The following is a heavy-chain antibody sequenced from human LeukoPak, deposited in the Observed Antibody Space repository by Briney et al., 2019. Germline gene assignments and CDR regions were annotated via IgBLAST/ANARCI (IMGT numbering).Heavy chain of an antibody. V-gene: IGHV3-74*01. CDR1: GSSFSSYW. CDR3: ARDRVYCGSTSCYAYYFDY. D-gene: IGHD2-2*01. CDR2: INSDGSIT. Sequence: GGSLRLSCAASGSSFSSYWMHWVRQAPGKGLVWVSRINSDGSITTYADSVKGRFTISRDNAKNTLYLQMNSLRAEDTAVYYCARDRVYCGSTSCYAYYFDYWGQGTLVTVSS. J-gene: IGHJ4*02.